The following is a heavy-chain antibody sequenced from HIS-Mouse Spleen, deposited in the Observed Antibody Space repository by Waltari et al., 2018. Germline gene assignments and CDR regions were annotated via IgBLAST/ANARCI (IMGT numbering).Heavy chain of an antibody. CDR2: INSDGSST. Sequence: EVQLVESGGGLVQPGGSVRLSCAASGFTFSRYWMHWVRQAPGKGLVWVSRINSDGSSTSYADSVKGRFTISRDNAKNTLYLQMNSLRAEDTAVYYCARDLELDAFDIWGQGTMVTVSS. CDR1: GFTFSRYW. CDR3: ARDLELDAFDI. D-gene: IGHD1-1*01. V-gene: IGHV3-74*01. J-gene: IGHJ3*02.